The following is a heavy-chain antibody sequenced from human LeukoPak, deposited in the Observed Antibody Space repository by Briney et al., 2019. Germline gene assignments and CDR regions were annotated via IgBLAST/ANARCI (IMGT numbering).Heavy chain of an antibody. D-gene: IGHD4-23*01. CDR3: ARRAGGYSHPYDY. V-gene: IGHV1-18*01. CDR1: GYTFSSYG. Sequence: ASVKVSCKASGYTFSSYGISWVRQAPGQGLEWMGWISADNGNTNYVQKFQGRVTMTTDTSTSTAYMELRSLRSDDTAVYYCARRAGGYSHPYDYWGQGILVTVSS. J-gene: IGHJ4*02. CDR2: ISADNGNT.